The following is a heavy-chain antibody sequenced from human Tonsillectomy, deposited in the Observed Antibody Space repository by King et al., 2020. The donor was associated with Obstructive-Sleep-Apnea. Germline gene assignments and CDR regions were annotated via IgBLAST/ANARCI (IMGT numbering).Heavy chain of an antibody. D-gene: IGHD3-22*01. CDR1: GGSISSNHW. Sequence: QLQESGPGLVKPSGTLSLTCGVSGGSISSNHWWSWVRQPPGKGLEWIGEIYHSGTTNYNPSLKSRVTISVDKSKNQFSLKLSSVTAADTAVYYCARSSGPPLNWFDPWGQGTLVTVSS. CDR3: ARSSGPPLNWFDP. J-gene: IGHJ5*02. CDR2: IYHSGTT. V-gene: IGHV4-4*02.